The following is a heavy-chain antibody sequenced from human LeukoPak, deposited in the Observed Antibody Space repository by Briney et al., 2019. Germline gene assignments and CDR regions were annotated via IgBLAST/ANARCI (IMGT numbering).Heavy chain of an antibody. D-gene: IGHD3-9*01. J-gene: IGHJ4*02. CDR2: IYYSGST. CDR3: ARENILTGYSRTYYFDY. V-gene: IGHV4-61*01. Sequence: SATLALTCTVSGGAVSRGSYYGSWIRQPPWKRLEWIWNIYYSGSTNYNPSLKSRVSISVDTSKNQLSLKLSSVNAADTAVYSCARENILTGYSRTYYFDYWGQGTLVTVSS. CDR1: GGAVSRGSYY.